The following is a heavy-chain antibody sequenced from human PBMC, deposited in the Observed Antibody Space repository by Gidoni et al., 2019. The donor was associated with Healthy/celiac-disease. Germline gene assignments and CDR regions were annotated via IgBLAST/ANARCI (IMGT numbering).Heavy chain of an antibody. CDR1: GYTFTSYY. J-gene: IGHJ4*02. CDR3: ARDREVVTGGYFDY. Sequence: QVQLVQSGAEVKKPGASVKVSCKPSGYTFTSYYMHWVRKAPGQWLEWMGIINPSGGSTSYAQKFQGRVTMTRDTSTSTVYMELSSLRSEDTAVYYCARDREVVTGGYFDYWGQGTLVTVSS. V-gene: IGHV1-46*01. CDR2: INPSGGST. D-gene: IGHD2-15*01.